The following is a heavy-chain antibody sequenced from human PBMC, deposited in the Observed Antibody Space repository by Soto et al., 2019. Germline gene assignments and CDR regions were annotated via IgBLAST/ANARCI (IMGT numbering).Heavy chain of an antibody. Sequence: QVQVVQSGAEVKKPGSSVKVSCKTSGGTFSTSAISWVRQAPGQGLEWMGGIIPIFRTADYAQRFQGRVTITADDSASTAHLELRSLTSEDTAIYYCARDKDRAQLGGNYYCIMDVWGQGTTVTVTS. CDR3: ARDKDRAQLGGNYYCIMDV. CDR1: GGTFSTSA. D-gene: IGHD3-3*02. V-gene: IGHV1-69*12. CDR2: IIPIFRTA. J-gene: IGHJ6*02.